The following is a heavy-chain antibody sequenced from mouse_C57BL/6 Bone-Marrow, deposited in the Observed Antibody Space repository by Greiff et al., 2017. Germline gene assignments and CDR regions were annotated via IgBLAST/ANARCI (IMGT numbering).Heavy chain of an antibody. J-gene: IGHJ3*01. Sequence: EVKLVESGGDLVKPGGSLKLSCAASGFTFSSYGMSWVRQTPDKRLEWVATISSGGSYTYYPDSVNGRFTISRDNANNTLYLQMSSLKSEDTAMYYCARQAWFAYWGQGTLVTVSA. CDR2: ISSGGSYT. CDR3: ARQAWFAY. CDR1: GFTFSSYG. V-gene: IGHV5-6*01.